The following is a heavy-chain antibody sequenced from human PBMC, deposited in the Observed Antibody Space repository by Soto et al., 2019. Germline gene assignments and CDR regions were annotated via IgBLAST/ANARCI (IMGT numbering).Heavy chain of an antibody. CDR2: INHSGST. J-gene: IGHJ5*02. CDR1: GGSFSGYY. V-gene: IGHV4-34*01. Sequence: QVQLQQWGAGLLKPSETLSLTCAVYGGSFSGYYWSWIRQPPGKGLEWIGEINHSGSTNYNPSLKSRVTISVDTSKNQSSLKLSSVTAADTAVYYCARVTTGYWFYPWGQGTLVTVSS. D-gene: IGHD4-4*01. CDR3: ARVTTGYWFYP.